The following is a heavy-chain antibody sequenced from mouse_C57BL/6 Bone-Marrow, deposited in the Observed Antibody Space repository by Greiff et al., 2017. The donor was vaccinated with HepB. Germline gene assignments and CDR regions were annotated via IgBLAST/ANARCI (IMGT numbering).Heavy chain of an antibody. CDR2: IYPRSGNT. J-gene: IGHJ2*01. CDR1: GYTFTSYG. V-gene: IGHV1-81*01. Sequence: VKLVESGAELARPGASVKLSCKASGYTFTSYGISWVKQRTGQGLEWIGEIYPRSGNTYYNEKFKGKATLTADKSSSTAYMELRSLTSEDSAVYFCARSEGALITTVVGDYWGQGTTLTVSS. CDR3: ARSEGALITTVVGDY. D-gene: IGHD1-1*01.